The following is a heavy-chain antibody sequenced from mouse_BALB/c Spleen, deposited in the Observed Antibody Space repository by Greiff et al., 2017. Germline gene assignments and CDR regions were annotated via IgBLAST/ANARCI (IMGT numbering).Heavy chain of an antibody. J-gene: IGHJ4*01. V-gene: IGHV1S135*01. CDR2: IDPFNGGT. CDR1: GYSFTSYY. CDR3: ARSGDYDGHYAMDY. D-gene: IGHD2-4*01. Sequence: VQLQQSGPELMKPGASVKISCKASGYSFTSYYMHWVKQSHGKSLEWIGYIDPFNGGTSYNQKFKGKATLTVDKSSSTAYMHLSSLTSEDSAVYYCARSGDYDGHYAMDYWGQGTSVTVSS.